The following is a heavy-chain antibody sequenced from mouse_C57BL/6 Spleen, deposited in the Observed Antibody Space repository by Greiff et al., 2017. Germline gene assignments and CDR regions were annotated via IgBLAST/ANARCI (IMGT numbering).Heavy chain of an antibody. CDR2: ISSGGRYT. V-gene: IGHV5-6*01. CDR3: ARHEDYGSSLWYFDV. D-gene: IGHD1-1*01. CDR1: GFTFSSYG. Sequence: EVQGVESGGDLVKPGGSLKLSCAASGFTFSSYGMSWVRQTPDKRLAWVATISSGGRYTYYPDSVKGRFTISRDNAKNTLDLQMSSLKSEDTAMYYCARHEDYGSSLWYFDVWGTGTTVTVSS. J-gene: IGHJ1*03.